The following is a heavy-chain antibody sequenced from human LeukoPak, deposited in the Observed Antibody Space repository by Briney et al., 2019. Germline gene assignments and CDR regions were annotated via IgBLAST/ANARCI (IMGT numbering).Heavy chain of an antibody. J-gene: IGHJ5*02. CDR3: ARDEGDSSSWSPYNWFDP. Sequence: SVKVSCKASGGTFSSYAISWVRQAPGQGLEWMGGIIPIFGTANYAQKFQGRVTITADKSTSTAYMELSSLRSEDTAVYYCARDEGDSSSWSPYNWFDPWGQGTLVTVSS. CDR1: GGTFSSYA. V-gene: IGHV1-69*06. D-gene: IGHD6-13*01. CDR2: IIPIFGTA.